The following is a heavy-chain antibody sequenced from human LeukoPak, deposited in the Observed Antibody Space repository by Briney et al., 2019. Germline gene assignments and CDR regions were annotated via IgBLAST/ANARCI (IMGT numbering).Heavy chain of an antibody. Sequence: SETLSLTCTVSGGSISSYYWSWIRRPPGKGLEWIGYINYRGNTNYNPSLKNRVSMSVDMSKNQFSLKLRSVTAADTAVYFCAREGYSSGWNDCWGQGTLVTVSS. V-gene: IGHV4-59*01. CDR2: INYRGNT. D-gene: IGHD6-19*01. J-gene: IGHJ4*02. CDR3: AREGYSSGWNDC. CDR1: GGSISSYY.